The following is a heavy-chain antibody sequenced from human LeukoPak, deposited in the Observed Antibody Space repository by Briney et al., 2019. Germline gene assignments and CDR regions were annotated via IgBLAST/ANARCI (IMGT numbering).Heavy chain of an antibody. J-gene: IGHJ4*02. V-gene: IGHV4-39*01. CDR2: IYYSGST. CDR1: GDSITSGYYY. D-gene: IGHD5-18*01. CDR3: AATYRTRGYTYGYFDY. Sequence: SETLSLTRPVSGDSITSGYYYWGWIRQPPGKGLEWIGNIYYSGSTYYNPSLKSRVSMSLDTSKNQFSLQLSSVTAADTAVYYCAATYRTRGYTYGYFDYWGQGTLVTVPS.